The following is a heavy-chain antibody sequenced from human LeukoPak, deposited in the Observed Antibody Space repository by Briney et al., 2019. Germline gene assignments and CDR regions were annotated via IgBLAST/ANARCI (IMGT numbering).Heavy chain of an antibody. J-gene: IGHJ4*02. V-gene: IGHV3-23*01. CDR2: VTNSGGST. CDR3: AKGYYYDSSGYYYFDY. CDR1: GFTFSSYA. D-gene: IGHD3-22*01. Sequence: GGSLRLSCAASGFTFSSYAMSWVRQAPGKGLEWVCTVTNSGGSTYHADSVKGRFTISRDNSKNTLSLQMNSLRAEDTAVYYCAKGYYYDSSGYYYFDYWGQGTLVTVSS.